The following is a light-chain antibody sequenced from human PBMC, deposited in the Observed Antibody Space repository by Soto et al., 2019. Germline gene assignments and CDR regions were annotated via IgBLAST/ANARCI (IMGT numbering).Light chain of an antibody. CDR2: VGTGGIVG. V-gene: IGLV9-49*01. CDR1: SGYSNYK. J-gene: IGLJ2*01. Sequence: QLVLTQPPSASASLGASVTLTCTLSSGYSNYKVDWYQQRPGKGPRFVMRVGTGGIVGSKGDGIPDRFSVLGSGLNRYLTIKNIQEEAERDYHCGADHGSGSNFVVVFGGGTKLTVL. CDR3: GADHGSGSNFVVV.